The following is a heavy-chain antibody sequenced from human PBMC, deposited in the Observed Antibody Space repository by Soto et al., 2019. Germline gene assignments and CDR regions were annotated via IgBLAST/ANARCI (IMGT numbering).Heavy chain of an antibody. CDR2: IDPSDSYI. CDR3: ARNGAAIWLGY. CDR1: GYTFSGHC. V-gene: IGHV5-10-1*01. Sequence: GESLKISCKTSGYTFSGHCISWVRQVPGRGLQWMGNIDPSDSYINYNPAFRGHVTFSVDKSSSTAYLHWRSLGPSDTAIYYCARNGAAIWLGYWGQGTMVTV. J-gene: IGHJ4*02. D-gene: IGHD6-19*01.